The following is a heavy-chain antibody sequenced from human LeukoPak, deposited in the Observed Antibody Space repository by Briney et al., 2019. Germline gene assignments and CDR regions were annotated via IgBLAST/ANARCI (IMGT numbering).Heavy chain of an antibody. J-gene: IGHJ4*02. CDR3: ARDYWWNYDY. D-gene: IGHD1-7*01. Sequence: GGSLRLSCAASGFTFSDYAMHWVRQAPGKGLEWVAVKSKDGSDKYYPGSVRGRFTISRDNSKNTIYLQMDSLRAEDTAIYYCARDYWWNYDYWGQGTLVTVSS. CDR2: KSKDGSDK. V-gene: IGHV3-30-3*01. CDR1: GFTFSDYA.